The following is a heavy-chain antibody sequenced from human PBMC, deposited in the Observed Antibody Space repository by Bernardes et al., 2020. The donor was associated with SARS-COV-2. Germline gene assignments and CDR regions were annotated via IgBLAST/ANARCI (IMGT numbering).Heavy chain of an antibody. D-gene: IGHD3-16*01. J-gene: IGHJ3*02. V-gene: IGHV3-48*02. Sequence: GSLSLSCAASGFTFSSYSMNWVRQVPGKGLEWVSYISSSSSTIYYADSVKGRFTISRDNAKNSLDLQMNSLRDEDTAVYYCARTIGYDAFDIWGQGTMVTVSS. CDR2: ISSSSSTI. CDR3: ARTIGYDAFDI. CDR1: GFTFSSYS.